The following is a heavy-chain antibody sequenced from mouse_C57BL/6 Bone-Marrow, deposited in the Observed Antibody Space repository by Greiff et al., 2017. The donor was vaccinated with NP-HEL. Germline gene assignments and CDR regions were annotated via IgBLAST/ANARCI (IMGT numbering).Heavy chain of an antibody. D-gene: IGHD1-1*01. Sequence: EVQGVESGGGLVKPGGSLKLSCAASGFTFSSYAMSWVRQTPEKRLEWVATISDGGSYTYYPDNVKGRFTISRDNAKNNLYLQMSHLKSEDTAMYYCARDLVYYYGSLDYWGQGTTLTVSS. J-gene: IGHJ2*01. CDR1: GFTFSSYA. CDR3: ARDLVYYYGSLDY. V-gene: IGHV5-4*01. CDR2: ISDGGSYT.